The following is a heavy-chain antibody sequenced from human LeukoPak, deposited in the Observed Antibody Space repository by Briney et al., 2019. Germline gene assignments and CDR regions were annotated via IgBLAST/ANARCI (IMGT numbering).Heavy chain of an antibody. CDR3: GSSRPTDY. J-gene: IGHJ4*02. CDR2: IYSGGST. D-gene: IGHD6-13*01. V-gene: IGHV3-53*01. Sequence: GFLRLFWSGFGFNFRSYAMRWVRPGPGKGLEWVSVIYSGGSTYYADSVKGRFTTSRDNSKNTLYLQMNSLRAEDTAVCYCGSSRPTDYWGQGTLVTVSS. CDR1: GFNFRSYA.